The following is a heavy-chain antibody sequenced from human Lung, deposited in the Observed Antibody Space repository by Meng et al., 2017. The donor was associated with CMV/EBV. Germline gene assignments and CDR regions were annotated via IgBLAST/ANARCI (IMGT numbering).Heavy chain of an antibody. CDR3: SRRLVDTVTTFRNWFDP. J-gene: IGHJ5*02. CDR2: IYYSGST. CDR1: GGSIITSDYY. D-gene: IGHD4-11*01. V-gene: IGHV4-30-4*01. Sequence: QVQLQEPGPGLVEPSQTLPLTCTVSGGSIITSDYYWSWLRQSPEKGLEWIGSIYYSGSTYYNPSLESRVTMSIDTSKNQFYLILSTMTAADTAMYFCSRRLVDTVTTFRNWFDPWGQGTLVTVSS.